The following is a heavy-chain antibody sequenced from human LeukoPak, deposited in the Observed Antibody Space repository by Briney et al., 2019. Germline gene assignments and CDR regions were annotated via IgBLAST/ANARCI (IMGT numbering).Heavy chain of an antibody. CDR2: IWYDGSNK. V-gene: IGHV3-33*01. CDR1: GFAFSSYG. D-gene: IGHD6-13*01. Sequence: GGSLRLSCAASGFAFSSYGMHWVRQAPGKGLEWVAVIWYDGSNKYYADSVKGRFTISRDNSKNTLYLQMNSLRAEDTAVYYCALSSSLSWGQGTLVTVSS. CDR3: ALSSSLS. J-gene: IGHJ4*02.